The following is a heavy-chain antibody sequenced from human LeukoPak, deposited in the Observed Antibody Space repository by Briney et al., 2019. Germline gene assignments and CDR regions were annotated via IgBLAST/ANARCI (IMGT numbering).Heavy chain of an antibody. Sequence: GGSLRLSCAASGFTFDDYAMHWVRQAPGKGLEWVSGICWDSMKIGSADSVKGRFTITRDNAKTSLFLQMNSLRTEDTALYYCAKTAETLGYCSTTNCYIDYWGQGTLVTVSS. CDR3: AKTAETLGYCSTTNCYIDY. CDR2: ICWDSMKI. CDR1: GFTFDDYA. V-gene: IGHV3-9*01. D-gene: IGHD2-2*02. J-gene: IGHJ4*02.